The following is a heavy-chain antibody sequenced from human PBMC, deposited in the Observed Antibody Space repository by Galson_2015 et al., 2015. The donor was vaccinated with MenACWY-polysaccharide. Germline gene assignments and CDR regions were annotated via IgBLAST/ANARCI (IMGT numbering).Heavy chain of an antibody. D-gene: IGHD3-3*01. CDR2: TYYRSKWYN. CDR3: ARVPFGVAMEDYYYYGMDV. V-gene: IGHV6-1*01. Sequence: CAISGDSVSSNSAAWNWIRQSPSRGLEWLGRTYYRSKWYNDYAVSVKSRITINPDTSKNQFSLQLNSVTPEDTAVYYCARVPFGVAMEDYYYYGMDVWGQGTTVTVSS. J-gene: IGHJ6*02. CDR1: GDSVSSNSAA.